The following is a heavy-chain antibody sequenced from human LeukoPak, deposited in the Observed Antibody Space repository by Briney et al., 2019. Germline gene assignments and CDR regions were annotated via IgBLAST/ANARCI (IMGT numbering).Heavy chain of an antibody. Sequence: GGSLRLSCAASGFTFSSYSMNWVRQAPGKGLEWVSSISSSSSYIYYADSVEGRFTISRDNAKNSLYLQMNSLRAEDTAVYYCARLGMVRGKAGYWGQGTLVTVSS. D-gene: IGHD3-10*01. CDR1: GFTFSSYS. J-gene: IGHJ4*02. V-gene: IGHV3-21*01. CDR2: ISSSSSYI. CDR3: ARLGMVRGKAGY.